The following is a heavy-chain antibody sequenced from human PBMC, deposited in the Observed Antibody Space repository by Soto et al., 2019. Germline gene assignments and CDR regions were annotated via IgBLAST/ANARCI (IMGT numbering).Heavy chain of an antibody. V-gene: IGHV3-23*01. D-gene: IGHD1-1*01. CDR2: ISGSGGST. CDR1: GLIFSSYA. CDR3: AKDHNPWNDYAVWLDP. Sequence: PGGSLRLSCAASGLIFSSYAMSWVRQAPGKGLEWVSAISGSGGSTYYADSVKGRFTISRDNSKNTLYLQMNSLRAEDTAVYYSAKDHNPWNDYAVWLDPWGHGTMVTGSS. J-gene: IGHJ5*02.